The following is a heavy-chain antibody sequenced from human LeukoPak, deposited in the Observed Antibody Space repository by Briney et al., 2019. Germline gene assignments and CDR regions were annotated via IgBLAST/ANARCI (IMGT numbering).Heavy chain of an antibody. CDR3: ASGTGEPGGY. CDR2: INHSGGT. CDR1: GGSFSGYY. J-gene: IGHJ4*02. D-gene: IGHD1-14*01. Sequence: SETLSLTCAVYGGSFSGYYWSWIRQPPGKGLEWIGEINHSGGTNYNPSLKSRVTISVDTSKNQFSLKLSSVTAADTAVYYCASGTGEPGGYWGQGTLVTVSS. V-gene: IGHV4-34*01.